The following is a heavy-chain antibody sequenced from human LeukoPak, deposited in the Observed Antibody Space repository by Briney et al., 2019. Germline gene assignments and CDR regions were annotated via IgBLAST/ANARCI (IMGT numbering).Heavy chain of an antibody. V-gene: IGHV1-69*13. Sequence: GASVKVSCTASGYTFTSYGISWVRQAPGQGLEWMGGIIPIFGTANYAQKFQGRVTITADESTSTAYMELSSLRSEDTAVYYCARAGDSSGYYESDFDYWGQGTLVTVSS. CDR3: ARAGDSSGYYESDFDY. CDR2: IIPIFGTA. D-gene: IGHD3-22*01. CDR1: GYTFTSYG. J-gene: IGHJ4*02.